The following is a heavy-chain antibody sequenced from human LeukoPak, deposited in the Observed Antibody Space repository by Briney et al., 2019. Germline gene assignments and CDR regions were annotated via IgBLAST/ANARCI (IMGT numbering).Heavy chain of an antibody. CDR3: ARDGTAYYYDSSGLD. CDR1: GYTFTGYY. CDR2: TNPNSGGT. J-gene: IGHJ4*02. V-gene: IGHV1-2*02. Sequence: ASVKVSCKASGYTFTGYYMHWVRQAPGQGLEWMGWTNPNSGGTNYAQKSQGRVTMTRDTSISTAYMELSRLRSDDTAVYYCARDGTAYYYDSSGLDWGQGTLVTVSS. D-gene: IGHD3-22*01.